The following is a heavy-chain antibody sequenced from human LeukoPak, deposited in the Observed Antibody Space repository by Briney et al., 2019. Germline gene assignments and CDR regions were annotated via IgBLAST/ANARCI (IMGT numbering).Heavy chain of an antibody. Sequence: GGSLTLSCPASGFTFSSYSMNWIRQAPGKGLECVSSISSSSSYIYYADSVKGRFTISRDNAKNSLYLQMNSLRAEDTAVYYCAREMDGDYVFDYWGQGTLVTVSS. V-gene: IGHV3-21*01. CDR3: AREMDGDYVFDY. CDR2: ISSSSSYI. J-gene: IGHJ4*02. D-gene: IGHD4-17*01. CDR1: GFTFSSYS.